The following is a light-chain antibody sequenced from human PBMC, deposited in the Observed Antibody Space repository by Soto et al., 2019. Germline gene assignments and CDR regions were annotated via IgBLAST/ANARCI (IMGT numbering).Light chain of an antibody. Sequence: DIQMTQSPTSLSASVGDRVTITCRASQDIRNFVAWYQQKPGKAPKLLIYAASTLQSGVPSRFSGSGSGTDFNLTINSLQPDDVATYSCQKYSSVPVFGPGTKVEIK. V-gene: IGKV1-27*01. CDR1: QDIRNF. CDR3: QKYSSVPV. J-gene: IGKJ3*01. CDR2: AAS.